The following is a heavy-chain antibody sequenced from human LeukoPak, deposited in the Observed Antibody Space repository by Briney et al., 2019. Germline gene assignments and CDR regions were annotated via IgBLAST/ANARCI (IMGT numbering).Heavy chain of an antibody. CDR3: ARDSGYQLLSY. CDR2: IYYSGST. Sequence: SETLSLTCTASGGSISSSSYYWGWIRQPPGKGLDWIGSIYYSGSTYYNPSLKSQVTMSVDTSKNQFSLKLSSVTAADTAVYYCARDSGYQLLSYWGQGTLVTVSS. D-gene: IGHD2-2*01. J-gene: IGHJ4*02. V-gene: IGHV4-39*07. CDR1: GGSISSSSYY.